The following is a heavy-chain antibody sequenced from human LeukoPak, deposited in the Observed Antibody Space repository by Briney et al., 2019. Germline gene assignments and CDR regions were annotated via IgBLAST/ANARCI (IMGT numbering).Heavy chain of an antibody. J-gene: IGHJ4*02. V-gene: IGHV1-2*02. CDR2: INPNSGGT. Sequence: ASVKVSCKASGYTYTGYYMHWVRQAPGQGLEWMGWINPNSGGTNYAQKLQGRVTMTRDTSISTDYMELSKLRSDDTAVYYCARDRPEGSYYYFWSGYYPRGYFDYWGQGTLVTVSS. CDR3: ARDRPEGSYYYFWSGYYPRGYFDY. D-gene: IGHD3-3*01. CDR1: GYTYTGYY.